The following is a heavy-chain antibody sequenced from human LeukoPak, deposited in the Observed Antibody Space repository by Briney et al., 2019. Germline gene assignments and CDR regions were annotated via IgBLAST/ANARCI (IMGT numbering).Heavy chain of an antibody. Sequence: SSETLSLTCTVSGGSISSYYWSWIRQPAGKGLEWIGRIYTSGSTNYNPSLKSRVTMSVDTSKNQFSLKLSPVAAADTAVYYCASFSGWYGNAFDIWGQGTMVTVSS. D-gene: IGHD6-19*01. J-gene: IGHJ3*02. CDR2: IYTSGST. CDR3: ASFSGWYGNAFDI. CDR1: GGSISSYY. V-gene: IGHV4-4*07.